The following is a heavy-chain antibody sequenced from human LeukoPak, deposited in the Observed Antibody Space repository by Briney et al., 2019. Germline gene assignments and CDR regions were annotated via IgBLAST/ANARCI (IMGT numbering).Heavy chain of an antibody. CDR2: IIPIFGTA. Sequence: ASVKVSCKASGYTFTSYGISWVRQAPGQGLEWMGGIIPIFGTANYAQKFQGRVTITADESTSTAYMELSSLRSEDTAVYYCARAVNYGDYPFDYWGQGTLVTVSS. CDR3: ARAVNYGDYPFDY. J-gene: IGHJ4*02. CDR1: GYTFTSYG. V-gene: IGHV1-69*13. D-gene: IGHD4-17*01.